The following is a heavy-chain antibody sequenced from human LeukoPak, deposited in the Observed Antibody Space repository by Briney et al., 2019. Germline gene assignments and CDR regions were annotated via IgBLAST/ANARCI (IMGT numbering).Heavy chain of an antibody. V-gene: IGHV4-59*01. J-gene: IGHJ3*02. CDR3: ARSITGTTRAFDI. D-gene: IGHD1-7*01. CDR1: GGSISYYY. CDR2: IYYSGST. Sequence: KPSETLSLTCTVSGGSISYYYWSWIRQPPGKGPEWIDYIYYSGSTNYNPSLKSRVTISVDTSKNQFSLKLSSVTAADTAVYYCARSITGTTRAFDIWGQGTMVTVSS.